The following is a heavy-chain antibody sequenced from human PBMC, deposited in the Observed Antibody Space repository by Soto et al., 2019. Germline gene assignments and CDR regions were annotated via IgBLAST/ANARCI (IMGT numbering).Heavy chain of an antibody. Sequence: GASVNVSCKASGGTFSSYAISWVRQAPGQGLEWMGGIIPIFGTANYAQKFQGRVTITADESTSTAYMELSSLRPEDTAVYYCARGPVAGTGDYYYGMDVWGQGTTVTVSS. CDR1: GGTFSSYA. CDR2: IIPIFGTA. V-gene: IGHV1-69*13. D-gene: IGHD6-19*01. CDR3: ARGPVAGTGDYYYGMDV. J-gene: IGHJ6*02.